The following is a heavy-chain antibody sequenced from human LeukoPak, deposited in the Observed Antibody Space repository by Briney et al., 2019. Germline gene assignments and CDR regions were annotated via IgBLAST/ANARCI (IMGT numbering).Heavy chain of an antibody. D-gene: IGHD5-12*01. CDR1: GGSFSGYY. V-gene: IGHV4-34*01. CDR2: INHSGST. J-gene: IGHJ3*02. CDR3: ARVEGYPSAFDI. Sequence: PSETLSLTCAVYGGSFSGYYWSWIRQPPGKGLEWIGEINHSGSTNYNPSLKSRVTISVDTSKNQFSLKLSSVTAADTAVYYCARVEGYPSAFDIWGQGTMVTVSS.